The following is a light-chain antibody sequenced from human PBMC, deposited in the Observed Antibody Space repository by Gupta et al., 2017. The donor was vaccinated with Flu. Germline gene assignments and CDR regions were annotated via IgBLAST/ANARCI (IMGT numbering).Light chain of an antibody. CDR2: LGS. J-gene: IGKJ1*01. CDR1: RTLPHSDGNNF. Sequence: SGGTSRTLPHSDGNNFCDYFLQKPGQSRQLLIYLGSIRASWVPDRFSGIGSGTDCTHKTSSVEAVHVGVYDCKQALQSPRTFGQGTKVEIK. V-gene: IGKV2-28*01. CDR3: KQALQSPRT.